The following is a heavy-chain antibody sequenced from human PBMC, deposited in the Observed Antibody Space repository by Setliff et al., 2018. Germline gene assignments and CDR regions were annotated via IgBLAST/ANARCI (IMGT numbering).Heavy chain of an antibody. Sequence: PGGSLRLSCVASTSMFSDYGFHWVRQAPGKGVEWVSAIIGVGGGTYLADSVKGRFTISRDNSRNAVYLQMNSLRAEDTAEYYCAGGVVVVVAATYNYFDPWGQGTLVTVSS. D-gene: IGHD2-15*01. CDR3: AGGVVVVVAATYNYFDP. CDR2: IIGVGGGT. V-gene: IGHV3-NL1*01. J-gene: IGHJ5*02. CDR1: TSMFSDYG.